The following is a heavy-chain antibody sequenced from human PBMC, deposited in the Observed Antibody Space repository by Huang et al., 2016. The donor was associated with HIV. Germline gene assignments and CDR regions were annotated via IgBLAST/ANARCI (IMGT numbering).Heavy chain of an antibody. CDR3: AKDEGEGNGMDV. CDR1: GFTFNCCA. D-gene: IGHD1-26*01. V-gene: IGHV3-9*01. Sequence: EVQLVESGGGLVQPGRSLRLSCADSGFTFNCCAMDGVRQGAGKGLEWVSGISWNSGSRCYADSGKGRFTISRDNAKNSLYLQMNSLRAEDTALYYCAKDEGEGNGMDVWGQGTTVTVSS. J-gene: IGHJ6*02. CDR2: ISWNSGSR.